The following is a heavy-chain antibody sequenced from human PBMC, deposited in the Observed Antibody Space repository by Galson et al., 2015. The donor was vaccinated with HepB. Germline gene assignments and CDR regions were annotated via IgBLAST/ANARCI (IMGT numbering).Heavy chain of an antibody. D-gene: IGHD5-24*01. V-gene: IGHV3-11*06. CDR1: GFTFSDYY. CDR2: ISSSSSYT. J-gene: IGHJ2*01. CDR3: ARNGRDGYNTYWYFDL. Sequence: SLRLSCAASGFTFSDYYMSWIRQAPGKGLEWVSYISSSSSYTNYADSVKGRFTISRDNAKNSLYLQMNSLRAEDTAVYYCARNGRDGYNTYWYFDLWGRGTLVTVSS.